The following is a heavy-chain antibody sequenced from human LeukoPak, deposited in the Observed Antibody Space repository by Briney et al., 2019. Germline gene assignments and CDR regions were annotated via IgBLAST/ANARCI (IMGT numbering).Heavy chain of an antibody. CDR1: GFVVSSNY. D-gene: IGHD1-26*01. CDR3: ARDLGSGRLHYFDS. Sequence: QPGGSLRLSCAASGFVVSSNYMIWVRQPAGKGLEWVSLIYSGGGTIYAASVKGRFTISRDTSKNTLYLQMNSLRPEDAAMYYSARDLGSGRLHYFDSWGQGTLVTVSS. J-gene: IGHJ4*02. V-gene: IGHV3-66*02. CDR2: IYSGGGT.